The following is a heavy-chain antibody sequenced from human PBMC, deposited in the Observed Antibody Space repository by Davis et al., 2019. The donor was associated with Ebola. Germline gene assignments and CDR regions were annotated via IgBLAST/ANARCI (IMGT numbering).Heavy chain of an antibody. CDR3: ARGNSIGDY. V-gene: IGHV7-4-1*02. J-gene: IGHJ4*02. CDR2: INTNTGNP. CDR1: GYRFTTYG. D-gene: IGHD2/OR15-2a*01. Sequence: ASVKVSCKASGYRFTTYGMHWVRQAPGQGLEWMGWINTNTGNPTYAQGFTGRFVFSLDTSVSTAYLQISSLKAEDTAVYYCARGNSIGDYWGQGTLVTVSS.